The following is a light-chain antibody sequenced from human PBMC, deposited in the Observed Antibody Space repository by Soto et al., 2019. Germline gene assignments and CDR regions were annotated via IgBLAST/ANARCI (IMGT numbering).Light chain of an antibody. V-gene: IGKV3-20*01. CDR3: LQYGSSPWT. CDR1: QSVTNSW. J-gene: IGKJ1*01. CDR2: GVS. Sequence: EIVLTQSPGTVSLSPGERATLSCRASQSVTNSWLVWYQQKSGQAPRVLIYGVSSRATGIPDRFSGSGSGTDFSLTISRLEPEDFAVYYCLQYGSSPWTFGQGTKVEIK.